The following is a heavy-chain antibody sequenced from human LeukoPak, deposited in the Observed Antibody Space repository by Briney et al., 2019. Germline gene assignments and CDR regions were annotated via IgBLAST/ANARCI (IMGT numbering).Heavy chain of an antibody. CDR2: LYQCGSA. CDR3: ARLGLYSRSKGQFDN. CDR1: AYSIGSGYS. J-gene: IGHJ4*02. D-gene: IGHD3-16*01. V-gene: IGHV4-38-2*02. Sequence: PETLSLTCNVAAYSIGSGYSWGWIRQAQGRGLGGFANLYQCGSAYYKPSLESRVTIYVDTPKNQFSLKLSSVRAADTAVYQCARLGLYSRSKGQFDNWGEGTLVTVSS.